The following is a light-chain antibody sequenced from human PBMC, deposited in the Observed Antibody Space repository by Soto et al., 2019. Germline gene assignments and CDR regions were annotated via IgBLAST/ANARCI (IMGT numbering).Light chain of an antibody. V-gene: IGLV4-69*01. CDR3: QTWGTGRVV. CDR2: LKSDGSH. J-gene: IGLJ2*01. Sequence: QPVLTQSPSASASLGASVKLTCTLSSGHSSFIIAWHQQQPDKGPRFLMRLKSDGSHYRGDGIPDRFSGSSSGAERYLFISRLQSDDEADYYCQTWGTGRVVFGRGTKLTVL. CDR1: SGHSSFI.